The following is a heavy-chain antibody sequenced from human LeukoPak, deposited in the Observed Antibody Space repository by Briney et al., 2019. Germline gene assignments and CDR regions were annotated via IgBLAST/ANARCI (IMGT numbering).Heavy chain of an antibody. J-gene: IGHJ4*02. CDR3: ARRGYGDYAPFDY. CDR2: IYSGCST. V-gene: IGHV3-66*04. CDR1: GFTVSSNY. D-gene: IGHD4-17*01. Sequence: PGGSLRLSCAVSGFTVSSNYMSWVRQAPGKGLEWVSIIYSGCSTYYADSVKGRFTISRDNSKSTLYLQMNSLRAEDTAVYYCARRGYGDYAPFDYWGQGALVTVSS.